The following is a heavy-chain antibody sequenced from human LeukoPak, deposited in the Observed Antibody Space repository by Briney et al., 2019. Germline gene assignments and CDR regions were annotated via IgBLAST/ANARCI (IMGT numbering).Heavy chain of an antibody. J-gene: IGHJ4*02. CDR2: IYHSGST. CDR3: ARGRRVATIGYYFDY. V-gene: IGHV4-30-2*01. CDR1: GGSISSGGYC. Sequence: SETLSLTCAVSGGSISSGGYCWSWIRQPPGKGLEWIGYIYHSGSTYYNPSLKSRVTISVDRSKNQFSLKLSSVTAADTAVYYCARGRRVATIGYYFDYWGQGTLVTVSS. D-gene: IGHD5-12*01.